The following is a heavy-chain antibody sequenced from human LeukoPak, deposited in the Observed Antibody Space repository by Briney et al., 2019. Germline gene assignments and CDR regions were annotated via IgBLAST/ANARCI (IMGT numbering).Heavy chain of an antibody. J-gene: IGHJ3*02. CDR2: IYYSGST. Sequence: SETLSLTCTVSGGSISSGGYYWSWIRQHPGKGLEWIGYIYYSGSTYYNPSLKSRVTISVDTSKNQFSLKLSSVTAADTAVYYCARDGSTSRSGIAAAGSNAFDIWGQGTMVTVSS. V-gene: IGHV4-31*03. CDR3: ARDGSTSRSGIAAAGSNAFDI. CDR1: GGSISSGGYY. D-gene: IGHD6-13*01.